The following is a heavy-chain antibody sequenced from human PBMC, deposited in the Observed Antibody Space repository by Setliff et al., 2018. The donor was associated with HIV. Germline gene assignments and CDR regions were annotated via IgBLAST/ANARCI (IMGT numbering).Heavy chain of an antibody. D-gene: IGHD3-22*01. CDR2: IKSTTNGGTT. CDR3: TTDPSAPLTFFSDSSRFV. Sequence: GGSLRLSCTASGFTFSDAWMTWVRQAPGNGLEWVGRIKSTTNGGTTDFSAPVKGRFTISREDSENTLYLQMNNLKAEDTDVYYCTTDPSAPLTFFSDSSRFVWGQGTLVTVSS. J-gene: IGHJ4*02. CDR1: GFTFSDAW. V-gene: IGHV3-15*01.